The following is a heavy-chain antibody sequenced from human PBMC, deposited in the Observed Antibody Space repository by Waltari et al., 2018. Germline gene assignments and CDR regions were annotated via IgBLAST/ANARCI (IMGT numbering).Heavy chain of an antibody. J-gene: IGHJ5*02. V-gene: IGHV3-23*01. CDR1: GFTFSSYA. Sequence: EVQLLESGGGLVQPGGSLRLSCAASGFTFSSYAMSWVRQAPGKGLEWVSAISGSGGSTYSADSVKCRFIISRDNSKNTLYLQMNSLRAEDTAVYYCAKDSSSWYTINWFDPWGQGTLVTVSS. CDR3: AKDSSSWYTINWFDP. D-gene: IGHD6-13*01. CDR2: ISGSGGST.